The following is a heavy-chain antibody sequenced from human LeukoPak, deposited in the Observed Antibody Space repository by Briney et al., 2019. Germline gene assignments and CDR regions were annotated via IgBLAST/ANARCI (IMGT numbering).Heavy chain of an antibody. V-gene: IGHV4-4*02. D-gene: IGHD2-21*01. CDR2: ISHTGST. J-gene: IGHJ3*02. CDR1: NGPITSTKW. Sequence: SETLSLTCTVSNGPITSTKWWSWVRQPPGKGLEWIGEISHTGSTNYNPSFNSRVTMSVDKSKNQFSPNLKSVTAADTALYYCASSSLVVVVTYGFDIWGRGTAVTVSS. CDR3: ASSSLVVVVTYGFDI.